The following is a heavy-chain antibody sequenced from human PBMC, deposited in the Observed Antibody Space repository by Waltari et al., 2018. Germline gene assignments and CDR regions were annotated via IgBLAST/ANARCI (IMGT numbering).Heavy chain of an antibody. D-gene: IGHD2-15*01. Sequence: VQFQDSGQGRGKPPGTLSPTAPSPVSSFTMGYSGAGFRHPPGRGLEWIGSIYHSGSTYSNPSLKSRVTISVDTSKNQFSLKLSSVTAADTAVYYCARSLEDIVVVVAAVWFDPWGQGTLVTVSS. CDR3: ARSLEDIVVVVAAVWFDP. CDR1: VSSFTMGYS. V-gene: IGHV4-38-2*01. J-gene: IGHJ5*02. CDR2: IYHSGST.